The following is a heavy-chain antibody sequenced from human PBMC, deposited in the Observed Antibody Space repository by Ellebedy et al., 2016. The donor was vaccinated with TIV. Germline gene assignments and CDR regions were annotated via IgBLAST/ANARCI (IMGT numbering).Heavy chain of an antibody. V-gene: IGHV1-69*13. CDR1: GGTLSSYA. CDR2: IIPIFGTA. Sequence: ASVKVSCKASGGTLSSYAISWVRQAPGQGLEWMGGIIPIFGTANYAQKFQGRVTITADESTSTAYMELSSLRSEDTAVYYCARAYYDILTGYSTWYFDYWGQGTLVTVSS. J-gene: IGHJ4*02. CDR3: ARAYYDILTGYSTWYFDY. D-gene: IGHD3-9*01.